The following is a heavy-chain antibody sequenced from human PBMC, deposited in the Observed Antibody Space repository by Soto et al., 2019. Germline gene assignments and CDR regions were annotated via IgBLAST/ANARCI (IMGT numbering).Heavy chain of an antibody. CDR2: ISGSGVST. V-gene: IGHV3-23*01. CDR1: GFTXRSYA. J-gene: IGHJ3*02. Sequence: GXSXRLSCAAYGFTXRSYAMTWVLQAPRKGLDWVSSISGSGVSTYYADSVKGLFTISRDNSKNTLYLQMNSLIAYDTAVYYCAKSTVGATGPAFDIWGQGTMGTVSS. CDR3: AKSTVGATGPAFDI. D-gene: IGHD1-26*01.